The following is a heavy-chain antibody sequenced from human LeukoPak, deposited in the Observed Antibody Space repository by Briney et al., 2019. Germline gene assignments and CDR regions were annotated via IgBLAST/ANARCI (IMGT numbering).Heavy chain of an antibody. V-gene: IGHV4-59*11. CDR2: IHSSGRT. CDR1: GDSMNIHY. CDR3: ARAVLMETTLFICV. J-gene: IGHJ4*02. Sequence: SETLALTCDVSGDSMNIHYWSWIRQPPGKGLECVGYIHSSGRTNQNPSLKSRVTLSVDTSKNQFSLTLNSVTAADTAVYFCARAVLMETTLFICVWGQESLVTVSS. D-gene: IGHD2-8*01.